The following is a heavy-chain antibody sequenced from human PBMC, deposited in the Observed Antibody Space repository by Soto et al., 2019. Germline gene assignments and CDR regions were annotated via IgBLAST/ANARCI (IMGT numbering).Heavy chain of an antibody. CDR1: GFNFKDYY. D-gene: IGHD2-2*01. V-gene: IGHV3-11*03. CDR2: ISGSGSDT. J-gene: IGHJ4*02. CDR3: ARPTRMPGD. Sequence: PGGSLRLSCAASGFNFKDYYMTWFRQAPGKGLEYVSYISGSGSDTKYADSVKGRFTISRDNAENSLYLQMNNLRAEDTAVYYCARPTRMPGDWGQGP.